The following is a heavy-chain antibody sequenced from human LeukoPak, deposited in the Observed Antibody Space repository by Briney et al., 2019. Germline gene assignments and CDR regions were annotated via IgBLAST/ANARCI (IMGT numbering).Heavy chain of an antibody. D-gene: IGHD6-13*01. Sequence: PGGFLRLSCTASGFSFGAYLISWVRQAPGEGLEWVGFIRSKAYGGTTEYAASVKGRFTISRDDSKSIAYLQMNSLKTEDTAVYYCTRARLGSSPFDPWGQGTLVTVSS. CDR3: TRARLGSSPFDP. V-gene: IGHV3-49*04. CDR2: IRSKAYGGTT. J-gene: IGHJ5*02. CDR1: GFSFGAYL.